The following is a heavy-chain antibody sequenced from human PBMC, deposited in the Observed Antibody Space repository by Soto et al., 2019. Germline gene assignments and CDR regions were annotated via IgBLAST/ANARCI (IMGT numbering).Heavy chain of an antibody. V-gene: IGHV3-23*01. D-gene: IGHD6-13*01. J-gene: IGHJ6*02. CDR2: ISGSGGSR. CDR3: AKDRIAATGTWYYGMDV. Sequence: PGGSLRLSCAASVFTFSNYAMSWVCQARGKGLEWVSAISGSGGSRYDADSVKGRFTISRDNSTNTLYVQMNSLRVEDTAVYYCAKDRIAATGTWYYGMDVWGQGTKVTVSS. CDR1: VFTFSNYA.